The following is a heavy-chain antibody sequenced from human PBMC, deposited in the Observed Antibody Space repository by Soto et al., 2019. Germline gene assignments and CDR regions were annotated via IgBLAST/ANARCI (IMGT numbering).Heavy chain of an antibody. CDR3: ARDVQFEDYYYYGMDV. Sequence: ASVQVSCKASGYTFTGYYMHWVRQAPGQGLEWMGWINPNSGGTNYAQKFQGRVTMTRDTSISTAYMELSRLRSNDTAVYYCARDVQFEDYYYYGMDVWGQGTTVIVSS. V-gene: IGHV1-2*02. D-gene: IGHD3-10*01. J-gene: IGHJ6*02. CDR2: INPNSGGT. CDR1: GYTFTGYY.